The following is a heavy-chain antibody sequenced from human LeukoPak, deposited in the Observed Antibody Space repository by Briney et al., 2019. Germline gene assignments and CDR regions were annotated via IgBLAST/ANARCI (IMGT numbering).Heavy chain of an antibody. J-gene: IGHJ4*02. CDR3: ARGDSYYDSSGYYSIGFDY. CDR2: MNPNSGNT. V-gene: IGHV1-8*01. D-gene: IGHD3-22*01. Sequence: GASVKVSCKASGYTFTSYDINWVRQATGQGLEWMGWMNPNSGNTGYAQKFQGRVTMTRNTSISTAYMELSSLRSEDTAVYYCARGDSYYDSSGYYSIGFDYWGQGTLVTVSS. CDR1: GYTFTSYD.